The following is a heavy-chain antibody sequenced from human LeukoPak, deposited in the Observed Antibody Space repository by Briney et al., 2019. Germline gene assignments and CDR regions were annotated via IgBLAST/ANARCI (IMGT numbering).Heavy chain of an antibody. CDR3: ARDFYCSGGSCYSAGFDY. CDR2: INSDGSST. Sequence: GGSLRLSCAASGFTFSSYWMHWVRQAPGKGLVWVSRINSDGSSTSYADSVKGRFTISRDNAKNSLYLQMNSLRAEDTAVYYCARDFYCSGGSCYSAGFDYWGQGTLVTVSS. V-gene: IGHV3-74*01. D-gene: IGHD2-15*01. CDR1: GFTFSSYW. J-gene: IGHJ4*02.